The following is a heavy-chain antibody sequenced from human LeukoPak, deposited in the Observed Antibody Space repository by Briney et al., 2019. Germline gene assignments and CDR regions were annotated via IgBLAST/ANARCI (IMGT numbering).Heavy chain of an antibody. V-gene: IGHV1-2*02. CDR2: INPNSGGT. CDR1: GYTFTAYY. J-gene: IGHJ4*02. D-gene: IGHD6-13*01. Sequence: ASVKVSCKASGYTFTAYYMHWVRQAPGRGLEWMGWINPNSGGTNYAQKFQGRVTMTRDTSTSTAYMELSRLTSDDTAVYYCAREKAAAHDYWGQGTLVTVSS. CDR3: AREKAAAHDY.